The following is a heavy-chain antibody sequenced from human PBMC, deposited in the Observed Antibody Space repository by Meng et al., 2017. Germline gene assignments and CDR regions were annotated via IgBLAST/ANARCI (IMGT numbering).Heavy chain of an antibody. D-gene: IGHD3-16*01. CDR3: ARTRGDYYFDY. Sequence: QLQESGPGLVRPAGTLSLTCTVSVDSVTVGSHYWSWIRQPPGKGLEWIGYIDYGGSTSYNPSLRSRVTISVDTSNNQFSLKLSSVTAADTAVFYCARTRGDYYFDYWGQGTLVTVSS. J-gene: IGHJ4*02. CDR2: IDYGGST. V-gene: IGHV4-61*01. CDR1: VDSVTVGSHY.